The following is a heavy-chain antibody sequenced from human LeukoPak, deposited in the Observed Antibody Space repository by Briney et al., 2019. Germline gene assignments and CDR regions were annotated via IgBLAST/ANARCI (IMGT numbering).Heavy chain of an antibody. CDR3: ATSSGYYANYFDF. V-gene: IGHV3-11*04. CDR1: GFTFSDYY. D-gene: IGHD3-22*01. CDR2: ITSSGSTI. Sequence: GGSLRLSCAASGFTFSDYYMSWIRQAPGKGLQWLSYITSSGSTIYYADSVKGRFTISRDNARNSLYLQMNSLRAEDTAVYYCATSSGYYANYFDFWGQGTLVTVSS. J-gene: IGHJ4*02.